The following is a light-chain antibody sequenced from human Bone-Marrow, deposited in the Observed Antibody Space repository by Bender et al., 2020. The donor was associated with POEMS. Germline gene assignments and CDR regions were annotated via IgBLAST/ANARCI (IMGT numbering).Light chain of an antibody. CDR2: EGT. Sequence: QSALTQPASVSGSPGQSITISCTGTSSDVGSYNLVSWYQQHPGKAPKVMIYEGTKRPSGVPDRFSGSKSGTSASLAISGLQSEDEADYYCAAWEDSLNGWVFGGGTKLTVL. CDR3: AAWEDSLNGWV. CDR1: SSDVGSYNL. J-gene: IGLJ3*02. V-gene: IGLV2-14*02.